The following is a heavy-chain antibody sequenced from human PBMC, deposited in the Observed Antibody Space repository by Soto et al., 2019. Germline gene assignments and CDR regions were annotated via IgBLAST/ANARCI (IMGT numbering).Heavy chain of an antibody. CDR1: GFSLSTSGVA. CDR3: ENSGGSLGNDWFDH. V-gene: IGHV2-5*02. Sequence: GPTLVNPTQTLTLTCTFSGFSLSTSGVAVGWIRQPPGKALEWLALIYWDDDKRYSPSLKRRLTITKDTSKNQVVLTMTNMDPVDKATYYCENSGGSLGNDWFDHWPQGTLVTVSS. CDR2: IYWDDDK. J-gene: IGHJ5*02. D-gene: IGHD2-8*01.